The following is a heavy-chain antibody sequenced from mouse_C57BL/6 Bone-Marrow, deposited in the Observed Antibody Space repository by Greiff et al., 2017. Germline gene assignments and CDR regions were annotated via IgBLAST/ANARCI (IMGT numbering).Heavy chain of an antibody. CDR3: ARRYSEAMDY. V-gene: IGHV1-82*01. CDR1: GYAFSSSW. J-gene: IGHJ4*01. Sequence: VKLMESGPELVKPGASVKISCKASGYAFSSSWMNWVKQRPGKGLEWIGRIYPGDGDTNYNGKFKGKATLTADKSSSTAYMQLSSLTSEDSAVYFCARRYSEAMDYWGQGTSVTVSS. CDR2: IYPGDGDT.